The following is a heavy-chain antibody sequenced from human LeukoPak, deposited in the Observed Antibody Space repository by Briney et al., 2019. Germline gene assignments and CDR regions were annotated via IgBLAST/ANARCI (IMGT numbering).Heavy chain of an antibody. CDR3: AITFGGVIAMGLDY. V-gene: IGHV3-23*01. D-gene: IGHD3-16*02. Sequence: PGGSLRLSCAASGFSFSNYAMSWVRQAPGKGLEWVSAISGSGGSTYYADSVKGRFTISRDNSKNTLYLQMNSLRAEDTAVYYCAITFGGVIAMGLDYWGQGTLVTVSS. CDR2: ISGSGGST. J-gene: IGHJ4*02. CDR1: GFSFSNYA.